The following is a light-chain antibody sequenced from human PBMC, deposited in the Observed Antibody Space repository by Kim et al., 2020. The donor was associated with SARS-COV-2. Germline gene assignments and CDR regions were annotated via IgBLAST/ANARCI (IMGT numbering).Light chain of an antibody. Sequence: QSALTQPASVSGSPGQSITISCTGTSRDVGGYSYVSWYQQHPGKAPKLMIYDVSNRPSGVSNRFSGSKSGNTASLTISVLQAEDEADYYCISFTSTSTWVFGGGTQLTVL. CDR1: SRDVGGYSY. V-gene: IGLV2-14*03. J-gene: IGLJ3*02. CDR2: DVS. CDR3: ISFTSTSTWV.